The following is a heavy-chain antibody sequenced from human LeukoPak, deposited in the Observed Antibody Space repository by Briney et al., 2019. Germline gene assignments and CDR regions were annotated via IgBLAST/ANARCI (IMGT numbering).Heavy chain of an antibody. J-gene: IGHJ6*03. D-gene: IGHD3-3*01. CDR2: ISSNGGST. Sequence: GGSLRLSCAASGFTFSSYAMLWVRQAPGKGLEYVSAISSNGGSTYYANSVKGRFTISRDNSKNTLYLQMGSLRAEDMAVYYCARDGTYYDFWSGYSTFMDVWGKGTTVTVSS. V-gene: IGHV3-64*01. CDR1: GFTFSSYA. CDR3: ARDGTYYDFWSGYSTFMDV.